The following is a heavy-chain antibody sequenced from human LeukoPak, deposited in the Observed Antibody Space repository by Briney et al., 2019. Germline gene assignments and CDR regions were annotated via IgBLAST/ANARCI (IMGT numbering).Heavy chain of an antibody. D-gene: IGHD5-24*01. V-gene: IGHV3-30-3*01. J-gene: IGHJ4*02. Sequence: GRSLRLSCAASGFTFSSYAMHWVRQAPGKGLEWVAVISYDGSNKYYADSVKGRFTISRDNSKNTLYLQMNSLRAEDTAVYYCARDRGLQKGYFDYWGQGTLVNVST. CDR1: GFTFSSYA. CDR2: ISYDGSNK. CDR3: ARDRGLQKGYFDY.